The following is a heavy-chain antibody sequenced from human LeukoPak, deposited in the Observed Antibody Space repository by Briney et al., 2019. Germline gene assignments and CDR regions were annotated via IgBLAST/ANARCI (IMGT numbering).Heavy chain of an antibody. CDR3: AGARPGIAVAGTGDFDY. CDR2: INHSGST. V-gene: IGHV4-34*01. Sequence: PSETLSLTCAVYGGSFSGYYWSWIRQPPGKGLEWIGEINHSGSTNYNPSLKSRVTISVDTSKNQFSLKLSSVTAADTAVYYYAGARPGIAVAGTGDFDYWGQGTLVTVSS. D-gene: IGHD6-19*01. CDR1: GGSFSGYY. J-gene: IGHJ4*02.